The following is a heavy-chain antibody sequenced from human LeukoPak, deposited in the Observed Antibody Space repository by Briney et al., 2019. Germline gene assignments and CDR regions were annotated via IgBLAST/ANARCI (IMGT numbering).Heavy chain of an antibody. J-gene: IGHJ1*01. CDR2: ISWNSGSI. CDR1: GFTVSSNY. D-gene: IGHD6-19*01. Sequence: GGSLRLSCAASGFTVSSNYMSWVRQAPGKGLEWVSGISWNSGSIGYADSVKGRFTISRDNAKNSLYLQMNSLRAEDTALYYCARYSSGCFQHWGQGTLVTVSS. V-gene: IGHV3-9*01. CDR3: ARYSSGCFQH.